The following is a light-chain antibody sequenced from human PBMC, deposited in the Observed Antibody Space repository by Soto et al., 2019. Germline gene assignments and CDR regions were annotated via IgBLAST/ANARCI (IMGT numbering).Light chain of an antibody. CDR3: LQHNSYPPT. V-gene: IGKV1-5*03. J-gene: IGKJ1*01. CDR2: KAS. Sequence: DIQMPQSPSTLSASVGDRVTIPCRASQSISSWLAWYQQKPGKAPKLMIYKASSLESGVPSRFSGSRSGTEFTLTISSLQPEDVATYYCLQHNSYPPTFGQGTKVDIK. CDR1: QSISSW.